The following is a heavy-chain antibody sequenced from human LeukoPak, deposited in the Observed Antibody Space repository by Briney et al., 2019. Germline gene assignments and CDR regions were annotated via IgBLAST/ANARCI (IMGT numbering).Heavy chain of an antibody. D-gene: IGHD5-12*01. CDR3: AREGYSGYDFTAY. CDR2: INHSGST. J-gene: IGHJ4*02. V-gene: IGHV4-34*01. CDR1: GGSFSGYY. Sequence: MTSETLSLTCAVYGGSFSGYYWSWIRQPPGKGLEWIGEINHSGSTNYNPSLKSRGTISVNTSKNQFSLKLSSVTAADTAVYYCAREGYSGYDFTAYWGQGTLVTVSS.